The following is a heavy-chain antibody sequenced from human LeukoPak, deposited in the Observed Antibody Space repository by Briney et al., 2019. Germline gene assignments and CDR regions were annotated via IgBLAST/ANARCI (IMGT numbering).Heavy chain of an antibody. CDR3: ARKGVVAATRWFDP. V-gene: IGHV3-11*01. D-gene: IGHD2-15*01. Sequence: GGSLRLSCAASGFTFSSYDMSWIRQAPGKGLEWVSYISSSGSTIYYADSVKGRFTISRDNAKNSLYLQMNSLRAEDTAVYYCARKGVVAATRWFDPWGQGTLVTVSS. CDR2: ISSSGSTI. CDR1: GFTFSSYD. J-gene: IGHJ5*02.